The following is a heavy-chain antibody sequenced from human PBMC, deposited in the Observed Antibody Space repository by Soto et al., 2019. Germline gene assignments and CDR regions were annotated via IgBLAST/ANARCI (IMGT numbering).Heavy chain of an antibody. Sequence: SETLSLTCSVSGTSVSNYYWSWIRQPAGKGLEHIGRIYASGSTSYNPSLKSRVTMSMDTSQTQIYLNLTSVTAADTAVYYCARGGIQLSYAFDYWGQGILVTVSS. CDR3: ARGGIQLSYAFDY. CDR1: GTSVSNYY. J-gene: IGHJ4*02. V-gene: IGHV4-4*07. D-gene: IGHD5-18*01. CDR2: IYASGST.